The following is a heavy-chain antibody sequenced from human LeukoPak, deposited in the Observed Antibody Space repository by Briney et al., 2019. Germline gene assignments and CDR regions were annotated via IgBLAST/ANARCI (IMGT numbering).Heavy chain of an antibody. V-gene: IGHV1-69*04. CDR3: ARLAPYYYGSGSSDY. CDR1: GGTFSSYA. Sequence: GASVKVSCKASGGTFSSYAISWVRQAPGQGLEWMGRIIPILGIANYAQKFQGRVTITADKSTSTAYMELSSLRSEDTAVYYCARLAPYYYGSGSSDYWGQGTLVTVSS. J-gene: IGHJ4*02. CDR2: IIPILGIA. D-gene: IGHD3-10*01.